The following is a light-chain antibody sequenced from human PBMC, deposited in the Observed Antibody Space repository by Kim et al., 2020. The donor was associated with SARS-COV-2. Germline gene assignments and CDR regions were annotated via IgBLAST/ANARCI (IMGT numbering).Light chain of an antibody. CDR1: QDISNY. Sequence: ASVGDRVTITCQASQDISNYLNWYQQKPGKAPKLLIYDASNLETGVPSRFSGSGSGTDFTFTISSLQPEDIATYYCQQYDNLPSYSFGQGTKLEIK. CDR3: QQYDNLPSYS. V-gene: IGKV1-33*01. J-gene: IGKJ2*03. CDR2: DAS.